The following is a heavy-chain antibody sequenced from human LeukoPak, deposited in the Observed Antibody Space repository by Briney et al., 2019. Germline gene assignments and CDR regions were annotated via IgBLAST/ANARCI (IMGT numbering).Heavy chain of an antibody. CDR2: INPNSGDT. V-gene: IGHV1-2*02. CDR3: TREDY. CDR1: GYTFTGHY. Sequence: ASVKVSCKASGYTFTGHYLFWVRQAPGQGLEWMGWINPNSGDTNYAQKFQGRVTVTRDTSISTAYMELTRLRSDDTAVYYCTREDYSGQGTPVSVSS. J-gene: IGHJ4*02.